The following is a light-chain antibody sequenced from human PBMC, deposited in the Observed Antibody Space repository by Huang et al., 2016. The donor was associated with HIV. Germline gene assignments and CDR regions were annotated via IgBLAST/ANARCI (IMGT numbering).Light chain of an antibody. CDR1: QDISKY. V-gene: IGKV1-33*01. CDR3: QQYDNLPPYT. Sequence: DIQMTQSPSSLSASVGDRVTITCQASQDISKYLNWYQQKPGKAPKLLIYDASNLETGVPARFSGSGSGTDFTLTISSLQPEDIATYYCQQYDNLPPYTFGQGTKLEIK. J-gene: IGKJ2*01. CDR2: DAS.